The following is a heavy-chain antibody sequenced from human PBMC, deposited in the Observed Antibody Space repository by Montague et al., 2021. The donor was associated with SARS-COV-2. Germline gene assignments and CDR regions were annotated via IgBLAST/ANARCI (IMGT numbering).Heavy chain of an antibody. Sequence: SETLSLTCTGSGGSISGYYWSWIRQPPGKGLEWIGYIYYSGSTNYNPSLKSRVTISVDTSKNQFSLELSSVTAADTAVYYCARERRYCSGGSCYSGWFDPRGQGTLVTVSS. D-gene: IGHD2-15*01. CDR1: GGSISGYY. J-gene: IGHJ5*02. CDR3: ARERRYCSGGSCYSGWFDP. V-gene: IGHV4-59*12. CDR2: IYYSGST.